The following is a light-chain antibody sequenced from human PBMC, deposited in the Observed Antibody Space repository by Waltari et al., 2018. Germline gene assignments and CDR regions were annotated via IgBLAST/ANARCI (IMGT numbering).Light chain of an antibody. CDR2: NVN. CDR3: CSFSGSTFFVI. Sequence: QSALTQPASVSGSPGQSVTISCAGSSSDVGAYDFVSWYQKHPGRAPQLILSNVNKRPSGSSDRVSGSKSVNTATLTISTLQPEDEADYFCCSFSGSTFFVIFGGGTKLTVL. J-gene: IGLJ2*01. V-gene: IGLV2-23*02. CDR1: SSDVGAYDF.